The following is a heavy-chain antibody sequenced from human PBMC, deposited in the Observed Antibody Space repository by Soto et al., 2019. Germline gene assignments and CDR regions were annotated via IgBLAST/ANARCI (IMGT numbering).Heavy chain of an antibody. J-gene: IGHJ3*02. CDR3: ARVTGGSPGIAFDI. V-gene: IGHV1-69*01. D-gene: IGHD3-10*01. CDR1: GGTFSSYA. Sequence: QVQLVQSGAEVKKPGSSVKVSYKASGGTFSSYAISWVRQAPGQGLEWMGGIIPIFGTANYAQKLQGRVTITADESTSTAYMELSSLRSEDTAVYYCARVTGGSPGIAFDIWGQGTMVTVSS. CDR2: IIPIFGTA.